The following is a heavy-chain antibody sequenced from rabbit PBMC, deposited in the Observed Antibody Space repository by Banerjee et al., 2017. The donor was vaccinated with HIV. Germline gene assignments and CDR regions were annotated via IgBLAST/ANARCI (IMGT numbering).Heavy chain of an antibody. CDR1: GFSFSNKYV. V-gene: IGHV1S45*01. Sequence: QEQLEESGGGLVKPEGSLTLTCKASGFSFSNKYVMCWVRQAPGKGLEWIACINTSSGDTYYANWAKGRFTISKASSTTVTLQVPSLTAADTATYLCARDLAAVTGWNFGLWGPGTLVTVS. J-gene: IGHJ4*01. CDR2: INTSSGDT. CDR3: ARDLAAVTGWNFGL. D-gene: IGHD7-1*01.